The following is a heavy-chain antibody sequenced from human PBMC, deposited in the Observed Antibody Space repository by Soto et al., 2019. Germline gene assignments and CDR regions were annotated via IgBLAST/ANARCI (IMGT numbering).Heavy chain of an antibody. D-gene: IGHD4-17*01. Sequence: GGSLRLSCAASGFTVSSNYMSWVRQAPGKGLEWVSVIYSGGSTYYADSVKGRFTISRDNSKNTLYLQMNSLRAEDTAVYYCARSPREDYGVYYFDYWGQGTLVTVSS. CDR3: ARSPREDYGVYYFDY. CDR2: IYSGGST. V-gene: IGHV3-66*01. CDR1: GFTVSSNY. J-gene: IGHJ4*02.